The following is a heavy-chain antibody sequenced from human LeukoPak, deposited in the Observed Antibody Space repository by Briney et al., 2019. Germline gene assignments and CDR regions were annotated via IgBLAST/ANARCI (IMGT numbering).Heavy chain of an antibody. J-gene: IGHJ5*02. CDR2: IYYSGST. CDR1: HGSINSYY. D-gene: IGHD2/OR15-2a*01. Sequence: SETLSLTCTVSHGSINSYYWSWIRQPPGKGLEWIGYIYYSGSTNYNPSLKSRVTMSVDTSKNYFSLRLSSVTAADTAVYYCARDFYASGFYFWFDPWGQGILVTVSS. CDR3: ARDFYASGFYFWFDP. V-gene: IGHV4-59*12.